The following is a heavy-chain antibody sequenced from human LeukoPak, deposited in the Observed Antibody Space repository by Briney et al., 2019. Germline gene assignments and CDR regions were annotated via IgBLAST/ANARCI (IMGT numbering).Heavy chain of an antibody. J-gene: IGHJ4*02. Sequence: ASVKVSCKASGYTFTAYYVHWVRQAPGQGLEWMGWINPNSGGTNYAQKFQGRVTMTRDTSITTAYMELSRLTSDDTATYYCAREISVAGTMIDYWGQGTLVTVSS. CDR1: GYTFTAYY. D-gene: IGHD6-19*01. CDR2: INPNSGGT. V-gene: IGHV1-2*02. CDR3: AREISVAGTMIDY.